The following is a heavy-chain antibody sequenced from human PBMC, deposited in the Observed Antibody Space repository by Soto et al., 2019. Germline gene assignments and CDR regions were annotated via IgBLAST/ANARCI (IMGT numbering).Heavy chain of an antibody. D-gene: IGHD3-10*01. CDR3: AKSIYPTSGFGEFHYYYYYGMDV. J-gene: IGHJ6*02. CDR2: ISGSGGST. CDR1: GFTFSSYA. Sequence: PGGSLRLSCAASGFTFSSYAMSWVRQAPGKGLEWVSAISGSGGSTYYADSVKGRFTISRDNSKNTLYLQMNSLRAEDTAVYYCAKSIYPTSGFGEFHYYYYYGMDVWGQGTTVTVSS. V-gene: IGHV3-23*01.